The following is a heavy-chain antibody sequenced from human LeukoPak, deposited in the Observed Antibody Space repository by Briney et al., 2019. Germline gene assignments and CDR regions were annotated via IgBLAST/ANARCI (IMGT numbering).Heavy chain of an antibody. J-gene: IGHJ3*02. CDR3: ARDINYDSSGYYYLDAFDI. Sequence: GGSLRLSCAASGFTFSSYAMHWVRQAPGKGLEWVAVISYDGSNKYYADSVKGRFTISRDNSKNTLYLQMNSLRADDTAMYYCARDINYDSSGYYYLDAFDIWGQGTVVTVSS. V-gene: IGHV3-30-3*01. D-gene: IGHD3-22*01. CDR1: GFTFSSYA. CDR2: ISYDGSNK.